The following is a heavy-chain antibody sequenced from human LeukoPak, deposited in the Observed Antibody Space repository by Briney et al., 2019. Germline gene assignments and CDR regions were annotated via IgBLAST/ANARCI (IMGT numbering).Heavy chain of an antibody. CDR2: IYYSGST. V-gene: IGHV4-59*01. J-gene: IGHJ4*02. D-gene: IGHD3-22*01. Sequence: PSETLSLTCTVSGGSISSYYWSWIRQPPGKGLEWMGYIYYSGSTNYNPSLKSRVTISVDTSKNQFSLKLSSVTAADTAVYYCARGGRSYSYYYDSSGYYPFDYWGQGTLVTVSS. CDR3: ARGGRSYSYYYDSSGYYPFDY. CDR1: GGSISSYY.